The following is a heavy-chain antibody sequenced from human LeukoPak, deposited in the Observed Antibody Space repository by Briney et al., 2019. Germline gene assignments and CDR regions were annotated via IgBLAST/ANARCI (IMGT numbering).Heavy chain of an antibody. J-gene: IGHJ4*02. CDR3: ARGTMIVVVAPAAFDF. CDR2: ISSSSSYI. CDR1: GFTFSRYS. V-gene: IGHV3-21*01. D-gene: IGHD3-22*01. Sequence: GGSLRLSCAASGFTFSRYSMNWVRQAPGKGLEWVSSISSSSSYIYYADSVKGRFTISRDNAKNSLYLQMNSLRAEDTAVYYCARGTMIVVVAPAAFDFWGQGTLVTVSS.